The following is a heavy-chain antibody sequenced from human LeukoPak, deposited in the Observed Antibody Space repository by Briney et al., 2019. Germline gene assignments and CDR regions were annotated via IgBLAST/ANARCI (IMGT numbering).Heavy chain of an antibody. CDR2: IKQDGSEK. J-gene: IGHJ6*03. Sequence: GGSQSLSCTASGFTFSSYWMSWVRQAPGKGLEWVANIKQDGSEKYYVDSVKGRFTISRDNAKNSLYLRMNSLRAEDTAVYYCARRYSSIRDYYYMDVWGKGTTVTVSS. CDR3: ARRYSSIRDYYYMDV. D-gene: IGHD6-13*01. CDR1: GFTFSSYW. V-gene: IGHV3-7*01.